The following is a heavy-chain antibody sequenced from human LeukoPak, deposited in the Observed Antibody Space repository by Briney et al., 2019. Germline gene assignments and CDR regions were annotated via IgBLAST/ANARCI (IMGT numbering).Heavy chain of an antibody. J-gene: IGHJ2*01. D-gene: IGHD4-23*01. Sequence: GESLKISCQASGYTFAKYWIGWVRQMPGKGLEWMGIIYPGDSNTRYSPSFQGQVTISADKSINTAYVQWSSLKASDTAMYYCARRVVNNRNWYFNLWGRGTLVTVSS. CDR1: GYTFAKYW. CDR2: IYPGDSNT. V-gene: IGHV5-51*01. CDR3: ARRVVNNRNWYFNL.